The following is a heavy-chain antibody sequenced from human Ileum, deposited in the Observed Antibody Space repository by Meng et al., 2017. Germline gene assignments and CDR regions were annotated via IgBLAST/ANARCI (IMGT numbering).Heavy chain of an antibody. V-gene: IGHV3-23*01. D-gene: IGHD6-13*01. J-gene: IGHJ4*02. Sequence: AGSLSLSCAVSGFTFTSHALNWVRQAPGKGLEWVSTISGSGDNLNYADSVKGRFSISRDNPKNTLYLQMNSLRVEDTAIYFCAKRLWAAAGTGGPFDYWGQGTLVTVSS. CDR2: ISGSGDNL. CDR3: AKRLWAAAGTGGPFDY. CDR1: GFTFTSHA.